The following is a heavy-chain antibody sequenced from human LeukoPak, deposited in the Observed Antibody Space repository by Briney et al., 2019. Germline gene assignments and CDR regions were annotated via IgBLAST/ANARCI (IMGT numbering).Heavy chain of an antibody. J-gene: IGHJ4*02. D-gene: IGHD7-27*01. V-gene: IGHV4-61*01. Sequence: SETLSLTCTVSGDSVRSGPYYWSWIRQPPGKGLEWIGYGESTNYNPSLKSRVTISVDTSESQFSLQLRYLTAADTAVYYCARDNWGSLDFWGRGILVTVSS. CDR1: GDSVRSGPYY. CDR3: ARDNWGSLDF. CDR2: GEST.